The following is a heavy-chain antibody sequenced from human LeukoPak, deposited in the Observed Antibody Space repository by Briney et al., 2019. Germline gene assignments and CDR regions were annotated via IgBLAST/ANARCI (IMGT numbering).Heavy chain of an antibody. J-gene: IGHJ5*02. CDR2: INSDGSST. Sequence: GGSLRLSCAASGFTFSSYWMHWVRQAPGKGLVWVSRINSDGSSTSYADSVKGRFTISRDNAKNTQYLQMNSLRAEDTAVYYCARGSYDFWSGYYSRWFDPWGQGTLVTVSS. V-gene: IGHV3-74*01. D-gene: IGHD3-3*01. CDR1: GFTFSSYW. CDR3: ARGSYDFWSGYYSRWFDP.